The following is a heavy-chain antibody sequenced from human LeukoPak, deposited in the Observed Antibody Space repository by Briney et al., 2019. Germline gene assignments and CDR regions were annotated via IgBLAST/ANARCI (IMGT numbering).Heavy chain of an antibody. D-gene: IGHD3-22*01. CDR2: IRSKANSYAT. CDR1: GYTFTGYY. Sequence: KVSCKASGYTFTGYYMHWVRQAPGQGLEWVGRIRSKANSYATAYAASVKGRFTISRDDSKNTAYLQMNSLKTEDTAVYYCTRSDYYDSSGPGQFYAFDIWGQGTMVTVSS. J-gene: IGHJ3*02. V-gene: IGHV3-73*01. CDR3: TRSDYYDSSGPGQFYAFDI.